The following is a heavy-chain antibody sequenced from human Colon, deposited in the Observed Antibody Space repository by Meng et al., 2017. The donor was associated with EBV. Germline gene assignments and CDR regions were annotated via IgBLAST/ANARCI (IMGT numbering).Heavy chain of an antibody. V-gene: IGHV4-30-4*01. CDR2: IFYTGST. Sequence: QLQGSGPVLVKPSPTLSLTGAVSGGSITSGGYYWTWIRQPPGKGLEWIGYIFYTGSTYYNPSLKSRVTISLDTSKNQFSLKLSSVTAADTAVYYCARDQIGGDGWFDPWGRGTLVTVSS. J-gene: IGHJ5*02. CDR1: GGSITSGGYY. D-gene: IGHD3-10*01. CDR3: ARDQIGGDGWFDP.